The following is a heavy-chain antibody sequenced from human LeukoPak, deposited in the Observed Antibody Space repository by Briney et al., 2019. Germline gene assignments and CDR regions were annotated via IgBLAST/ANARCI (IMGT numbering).Heavy chain of an antibody. Sequence: GGSLRLSCAASGFRFYTYSMIWVRQAPGKGLEWVSFISSSSSHIHQADSVRGRFTVSRDNAKNSLYLQMNSLRAEDTAVYYCARERRLRGFGAFDIWGQGTMVTVSS. D-gene: IGHD4-17*01. CDR1: GFRFYTYS. CDR3: ARERRLRGFGAFDI. J-gene: IGHJ3*02. V-gene: IGHV3-21*01. CDR2: ISSSSSHI.